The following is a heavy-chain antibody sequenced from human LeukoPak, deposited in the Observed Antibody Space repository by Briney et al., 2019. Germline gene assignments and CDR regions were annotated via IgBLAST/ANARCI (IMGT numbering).Heavy chain of an antibody. CDR2: IYYTGST. D-gene: IGHD2-2*01. CDR1: GVSISSHY. CDR3: ARRFVPAPGTPHLFDP. J-gene: IGHJ5*02. Sequence: SETLSLTCTVSGVSISSHYWSWIRQPPGKGLEWIGYIYYTGSTNYNPSLKSRITISVDRSKNQFSLKLRSVTAADTAVYYCARRFVPAPGTPHLFDPWGPGTLVTVSS. V-gene: IGHV4-59*11.